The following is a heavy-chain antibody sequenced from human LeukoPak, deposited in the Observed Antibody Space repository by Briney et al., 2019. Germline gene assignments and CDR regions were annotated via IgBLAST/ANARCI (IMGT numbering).Heavy chain of an antibody. CDR3: ARGYCSSTSCYGIDY. D-gene: IGHD2-2*01. V-gene: IGHV4-38-2*01. J-gene: IGHJ4*02. CDR2: IFHSGGT. CDR1: GYSISNGYY. Sequence: PSETLSLTCAVSGYSISNGYYWGWIRQPPGKGLEWIGSIFHSGGTYYNPPLKSRVTISVDTSKNQFSLKLSSVTAADTAFFYCARGYCSSTSCYGIDYWGQGTLVTVSS.